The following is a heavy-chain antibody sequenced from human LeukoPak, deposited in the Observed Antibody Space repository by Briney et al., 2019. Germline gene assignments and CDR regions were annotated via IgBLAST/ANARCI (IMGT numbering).Heavy chain of an antibody. CDR1: GGSISSGGYY. J-gene: IGHJ4*02. D-gene: IGHD5-12*01. Sequence: SETLSLTCTVSGGSISSGGYYWSWIRQHPGKGLEWIGYIYYSGSTYYNPSLKSRVTISVDTSKNQFSLKLSSVTAADTAVYYCARASGYGSSRFGSFDYWGQGTLVTVSS. CDR3: ARASGYGSSRFGSFDY. V-gene: IGHV4-31*03. CDR2: IYYSGST.